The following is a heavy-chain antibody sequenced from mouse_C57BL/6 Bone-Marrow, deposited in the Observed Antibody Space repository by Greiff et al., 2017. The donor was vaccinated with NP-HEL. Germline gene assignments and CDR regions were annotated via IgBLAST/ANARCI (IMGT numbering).Heavy chain of an antibody. CDR2: IYPGSGST. CDR3: ARREVDDPIETVYFDV. J-gene: IGHJ1*03. CDR1: GYTFTSYW. Sequence: QVQLQQPGAELVKPGASVKMSCKASGYTFTSYWITWVKQRPGQGLEWIGDIYPGSGSTNYNEKFKSKATLTVDTSSSTAYMQLSSLTSEDSAVYYCARREVDDPIETVYFDVWGTGTTVTVSS. V-gene: IGHV1-55*01. D-gene: IGHD1-1*01.